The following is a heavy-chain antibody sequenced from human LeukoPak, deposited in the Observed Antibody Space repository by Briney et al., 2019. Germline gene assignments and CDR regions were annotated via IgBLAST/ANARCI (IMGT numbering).Heavy chain of an antibody. Sequence: SETLSLTCTVSGGSIGRYYWSWIRQPPGKGLEWIGHIYYSGSTNYNPSLKSRVTISVDTSKNQFSLNLSSVTAADTAVYYCARDLLSTAGYFDYWGQGTLVTVSS. CDR1: GGSIGRYY. D-gene: IGHD6-19*01. CDR3: ARDLLSTAGYFDY. CDR2: IYYSGST. J-gene: IGHJ4*02. V-gene: IGHV4-59*01.